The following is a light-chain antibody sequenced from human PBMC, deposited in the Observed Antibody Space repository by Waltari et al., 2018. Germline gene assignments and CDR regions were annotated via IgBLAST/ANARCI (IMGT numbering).Light chain of an antibody. J-gene: IGKJ5*01. Sequence: PSCRASQSVDYYLAWYQQKPGQAPRLLIHDASNRATGVPARFSGSGSGTDFSLTISSLEPEDFAVYYCQQRRSWPITFGQGTRLEIK. CDR1: QSVDYY. CDR2: DAS. V-gene: IGKV3-11*01. CDR3: QQRRSWPIT.